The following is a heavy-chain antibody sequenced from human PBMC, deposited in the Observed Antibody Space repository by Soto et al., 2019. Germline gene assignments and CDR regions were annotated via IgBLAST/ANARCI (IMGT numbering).Heavy chain of an antibody. V-gene: IGHV1-69*13. Sequence: SVKVSCKASGGTFSSYAISWVRQAPGQGLEWMGGIIPIFGTANYAQKFQGRVTITADESTSTAYMELSSLRSEDTAVYYCARDMYYYGSGPGADSVWGQGTTVTVSS. CDR2: IIPIFGTA. D-gene: IGHD3-10*01. CDR3: ARDMYYYGSGPGADSV. CDR1: GGTFSSYA. J-gene: IGHJ6*02.